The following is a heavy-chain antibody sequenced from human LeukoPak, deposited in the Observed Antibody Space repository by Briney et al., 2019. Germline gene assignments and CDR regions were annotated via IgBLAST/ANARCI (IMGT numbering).Heavy chain of an antibody. D-gene: IGHD1-26*01. CDR2: IYHSGST. V-gene: IGHV4-38-2*01. J-gene: IGHJ3*02. CDR3: ARQLKVGTFEAFDI. CDR1: GYSISSGYY. Sequence: PSETLPLTCAVSGYSISSGYYWGWIRQPPGKGLEWIGSIYHSGSTYYNPSLKSRVTISVDASKNQFSLKLSSVTAADTAVYYCARQLKVGTFEAFDIWGQGTMVTVSS.